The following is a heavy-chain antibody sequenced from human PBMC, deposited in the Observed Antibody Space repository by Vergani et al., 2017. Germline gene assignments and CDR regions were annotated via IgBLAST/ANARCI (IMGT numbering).Heavy chain of an antibody. CDR2: IHTSGST. J-gene: IGHJ4*02. D-gene: IGHD2-15*01. V-gene: IGHV4-61*02. CDR1: GGSINSHNYY. Sequence: QVQLQESGPGLVKPSQTLSLTCTVSGGSINSHNYYWSWIRQPAGKGLEWIGGIHTSGSTNYNPSLKSRVTMSEDTSKNQFSLNLTSVTAANAAVYFCARGSCLGGSCYKPLIDYWGQGILVTVSS. CDR3: ARGSCLGGSCYKPLIDY.